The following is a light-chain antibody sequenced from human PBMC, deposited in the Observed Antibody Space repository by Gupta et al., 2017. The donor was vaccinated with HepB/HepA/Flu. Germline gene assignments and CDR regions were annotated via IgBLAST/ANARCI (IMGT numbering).Light chain of an antibody. CDR1: QSISSY. CDR3: QHNYSPPKT. V-gene: IGKV1-39*01. J-gene: IGKJ1*01. Sequence: DIQMTQSPSSLSASVGDRVTITCPASQSISSYLNWYQQRPGKAPKLLIYDASTLQSGVPSRFSGSGSGTDFTLTIGRLQPEDFVTYYCQHNYSPPKTFGQGTKVEIK. CDR2: DAS.